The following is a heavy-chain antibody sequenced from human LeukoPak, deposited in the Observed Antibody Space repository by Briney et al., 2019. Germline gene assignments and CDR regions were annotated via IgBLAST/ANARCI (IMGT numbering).Heavy chain of an antibody. V-gene: IGHV1-69*05. D-gene: IGHD2-2*01. CDR3: ARGLQYQLLKALRYYCMDV. CDR2: IIPISGTA. J-gene: IGHJ6*03. CDR1: GGTFSSHA. Sequence: ASVKVSCKASGGTFSSHAIAWVRQAPGQGPEWMGGIIPISGTADYAQKFQGRVTITTDQSTSTAYMELSSLTSDDTAVYYCARGLQYQLLKALRYYCMDVWGEGTTVTVSS.